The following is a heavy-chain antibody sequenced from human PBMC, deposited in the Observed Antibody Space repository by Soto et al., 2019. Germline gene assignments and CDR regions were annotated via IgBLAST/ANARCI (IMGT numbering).Heavy chain of an antibody. Sequence: GSLRLSCAASGFTFSSYWMSWVRQAPGKGLEWVANIKQDGSEKYYVDSVKGRFTISRDNAKNSLYLQMNSLRAEDTAVYYCARKLSAAADSGFDYWGQGTLVTVSS. CDR2: IKQDGSEK. V-gene: IGHV3-7*01. J-gene: IGHJ4*02. D-gene: IGHD6-13*01. CDR3: ARKLSAAADSGFDY. CDR1: GFTFSSYW.